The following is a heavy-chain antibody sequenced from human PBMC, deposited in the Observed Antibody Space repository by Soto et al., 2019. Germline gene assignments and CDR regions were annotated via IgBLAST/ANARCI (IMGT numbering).Heavy chain of an antibody. CDR1: GGSITNYY. D-gene: IGHD5-18*01. CDR3: ARDHPHSYGIYYFDY. CDR2: IYSSGST. V-gene: IGHV4-59*01. J-gene: IGHJ4*02. Sequence: QVQLQESGPGLVKPSETLSLTCTVSGGSITNYYWSWIRQPPGKGLEWIGYIYSSGSTNYNPSLKRRSSISADTSKNQVSLKLTSVTAADTAVYCCARDHPHSYGIYYFDYWGQGTLVTVSS.